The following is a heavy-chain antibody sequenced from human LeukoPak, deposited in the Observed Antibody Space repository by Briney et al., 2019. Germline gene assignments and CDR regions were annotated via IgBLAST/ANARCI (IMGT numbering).Heavy chain of an antibody. D-gene: IGHD2-21*01. CDR3: TRFPGRASPPPPQYSTMDI. CDR2: IIPIFDIA. Sequence: GAAVKVSCNASAGTFSSYAISWVRQPSGQGLELMGRIIPIFDIANYAKKFQGRVPISAAKSTSQAYRELSSRRSEDTAVYHCTRFPGRASPPPPQYSTMDIWGQGTSVTVS. V-gene: IGHV1-69*04. CDR1: AGTFSSYA. J-gene: IGHJ6*02.